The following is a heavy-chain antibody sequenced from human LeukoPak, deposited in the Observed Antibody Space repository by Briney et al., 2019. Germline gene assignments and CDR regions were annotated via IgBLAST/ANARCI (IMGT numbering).Heavy chain of an antibody. J-gene: IGHJ3*02. Sequence: SETLSLTCAVYGGSFSGYYWSWIRQPPGKGLEWIGEINHSGSTNCNPSLKSRVTISVDTSKNQFSLKLSSVTAADTAVYYCARARVARAFSHAFDIWGQGTMVTVSS. CDR1: GGSFSGYY. V-gene: IGHV4-34*01. CDR3: ARARVARAFSHAFDI. CDR2: INHSGST.